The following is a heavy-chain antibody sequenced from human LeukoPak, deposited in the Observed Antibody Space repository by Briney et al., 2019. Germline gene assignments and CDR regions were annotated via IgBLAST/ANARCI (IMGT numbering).Heavy chain of an antibody. CDR3: ARDPPYYDSSGYYAGPQTAARY. Sequence: GASVKVSCKASGYTFTDYYMHWVQQAPGKGLEWMGRVDPEDGETIYAEKFQGRVTITADTSTDTAYMELSSLRSEDTAVYYCARDPPYYDSSGYYAGPQTAARYWGQGTLVTVSS. V-gene: IGHV1-69-2*01. CDR1: GYTFTDYY. D-gene: IGHD3-22*01. J-gene: IGHJ4*02. CDR2: VDPEDGET.